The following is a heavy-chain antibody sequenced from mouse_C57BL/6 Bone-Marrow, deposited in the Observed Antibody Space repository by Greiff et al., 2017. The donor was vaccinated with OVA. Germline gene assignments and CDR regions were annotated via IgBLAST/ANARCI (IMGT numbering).Heavy chain of an antibody. CDR3: ARPQLRYFDV. Sequence: EVQLQESGPVLVKPGASVKMSCKASGYTFTDYYMNWVKQSHGKSLEWIGVINPYNGGTSYNQKFKGKATLTVDKSSSTAYMELNSLTSEDSAVYYCARPQLRYFDVWGTGTTVTVSS. CDR1: GYTFTDYY. J-gene: IGHJ1*03. V-gene: IGHV1-19*01. D-gene: IGHD1-1*01. CDR2: INPYNGGT.